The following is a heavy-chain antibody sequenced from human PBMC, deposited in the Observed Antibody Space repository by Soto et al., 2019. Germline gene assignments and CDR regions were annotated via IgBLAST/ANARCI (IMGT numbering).Heavy chain of an antibody. D-gene: IGHD3-3*01. CDR2: ISGSGGST. Sequence: GGSLRLSCAASGFTFSSYAMSWVRQAPGKGLEWVSAISGSGGSTYYADSVKGRFTISRDNSKNTLYLQMNSLGAEDTAVYYCAKDRDITIFGVAPYYFDYWGQGTLVTVSS. J-gene: IGHJ4*02. CDR1: GFTFSSYA. V-gene: IGHV3-23*01. CDR3: AKDRDITIFGVAPYYFDY.